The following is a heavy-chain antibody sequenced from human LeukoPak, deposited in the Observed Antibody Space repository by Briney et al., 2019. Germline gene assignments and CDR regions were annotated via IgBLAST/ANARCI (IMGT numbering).Heavy chain of an antibody. CDR1: GGSISGTY. V-gene: IGHV4-59*08. J-gene: IGHJ5*02. CDR3: ARHTNINYGLDWFDP. CDR2: ISDIGST. D-gene: IGHD4-11*01. Sequence: SETLSLTCTVSGGSISGTYWTWIRQPPGKRLEWIAYISDIGSTNYNPSLKSRVTISVDTSKNQFSLKLSSVTAADTAVYFCARHTNINYGLDWFDPWGQGTLVTVSS.